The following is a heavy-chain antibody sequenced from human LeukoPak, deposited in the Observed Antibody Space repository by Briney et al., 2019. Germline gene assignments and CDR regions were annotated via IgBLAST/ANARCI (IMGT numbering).Heavy chain of an antibody. CDR2: IYNGVNT. CDR1: GASVSSASY. J-gene: IGHJ5*02. V-gene: IGHV4-61*01. Sequence: SEALSLTCTVSGASVSSASYWTWIRQPPGKGVEWIAHIYNGVNTNYNPSLKSRVTISVDTSKNQFSLRLNSVTAADTAVYYCARSRAFNSGAFDPWGQGSLVTVSS. CDR3: ARSRAFNSGAFDP. D-gene: IGHD1-26*01.